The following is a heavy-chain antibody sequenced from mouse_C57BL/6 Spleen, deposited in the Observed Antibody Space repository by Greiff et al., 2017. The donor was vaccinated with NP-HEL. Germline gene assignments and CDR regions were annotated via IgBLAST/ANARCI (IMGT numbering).Heavy chain of an antibody. D-gene: IGHD1-1*01. V-gene: IGHV1-54*01. CDR1: GYAFTNYL. Sequence: VQLQQSGAELVRPGTSVKVSCKASGYAFTNYLIEWVKQRPGQGLEWIGVINPGSGGTNYTEKFKGKATLTADKSSSTAYMQLSSLTSEDSAVYFCARNYYGSSPYCDYWGQGTTLTVSS. J-gene: IGHJ2*01. CDR3: ARNYYGSSPYCDY. CDR2: INPGSGGT.